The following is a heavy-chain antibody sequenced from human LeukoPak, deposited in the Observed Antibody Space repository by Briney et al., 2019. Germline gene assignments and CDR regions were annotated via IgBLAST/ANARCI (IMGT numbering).Heavy chain of an antibody. Sequence: GGSLRLSXAASGFTVSSNYMSWVRQAPGKGLEWVSVIYSGGSTYYADSVKGRFTISRDNSKNTLYLQMNSLRAEDTAVYYCARDQDSSGWDAFDIWGQGTMVTVSS. D-gene: IGHD3-22*01. CDR1: GFTVSSNY. V-gene: IGHV3-66*02. CDR3: ARDQDSSGWDAFDI. J-gene: IGHJ3*02. CDR2: IYSGGST.